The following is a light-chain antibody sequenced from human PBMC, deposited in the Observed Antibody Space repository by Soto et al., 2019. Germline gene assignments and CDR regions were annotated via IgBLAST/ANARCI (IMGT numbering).Light chain of an antibody. CDR1: RDIDNS. Sequence: DIQVTQSPPSLSASVGDRVTITCRASRDIDNSLAWYQQVPGKAPKLLIYAASTLQSGVPSRFRGSGSGTSFILTITSLQPEDVATYYCQQYNSFPITFGQGTRLEIK. CDR3: QQYNSFPIT. CDR2: AAS. J-gene: IGKJ5*01. V-gene: IGKV1-27*01.